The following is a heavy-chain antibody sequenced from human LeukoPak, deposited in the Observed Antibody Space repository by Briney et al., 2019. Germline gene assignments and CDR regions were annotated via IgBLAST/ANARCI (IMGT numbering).Heavy chain of an antibody. J-gene: IGHJ4*02. CDR1: GFTVSSNY. CDR2: IYSGGST. Sequence: GGSLRLSCAASGFTVSSNYMSWVRQAPGKGLEWVSVIYSGGSTYYADSVKGRFTISRDNSKNTLYLQMNSLRAEDTAVYYCARGNRNYGGNPLDYWGQGTLVTVSS. V-gene: IGHV3-53*01. D-gene: IGHD4-23*01. CDR3: ARGNRNYGGNPLDY.